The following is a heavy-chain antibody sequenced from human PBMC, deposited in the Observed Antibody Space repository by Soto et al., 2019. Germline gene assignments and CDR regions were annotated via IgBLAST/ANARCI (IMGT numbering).Heavy chain of an antibody. J-gene: IGHJ6*04. CDR1: GGTFSSYA. Sequence: SVKVSCKASGGTFSSYAISWVRQAPGQGLEWMGGIIPIFGTANYAQKFQGRVTITADESTSTAYMELSSLRSEDTAVYYCARQGYCSGGIGYSGGHYYGMDVWGKGTRVAVSS. V-gene: IGHV1-69*13. CDR2: IIPIFGTA. CDR3: ARQGYCSGGIGYSGGHYYGMDV. D-gene: IGHD2-15*01.